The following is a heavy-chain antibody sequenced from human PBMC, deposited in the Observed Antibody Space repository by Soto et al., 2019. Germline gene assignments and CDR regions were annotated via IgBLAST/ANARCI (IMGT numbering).Heavy chain of an antibody. CDR1: GVSISSGDYY. CDR2: IYHSGST. V-gene: IGHV4-30-4*01. J-gene: IGHJ4*02. Sequence: SETLSLTCTVSGVSISSGDYYWSWIRQPPGKGLEWIGYIYHSGSTYYNPSLKSRVTISVGTSKNQFSLKLTSVTAADTAVYYCARDKITGLFDYWGQGTLVTVSS. D-gene: IGHD2-8*02. CDR3: ARDKITGLFDY.